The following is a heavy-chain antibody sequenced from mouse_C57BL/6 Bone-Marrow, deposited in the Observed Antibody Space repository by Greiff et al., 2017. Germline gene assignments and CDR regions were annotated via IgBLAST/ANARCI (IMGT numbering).Heavy chain of an antibody. J-gene: IGHJ2*01. CDR3: ARRGNWDDY. D-gene: IGHD4-1*01. CDR1: GFTFSSYG. CDR2: ISSGGSYT. V-gene: IGHV5-6*01. Sequence: EVQGVESGGDLVKPGGSLKLSCAASGFTFSSYGMSWVRQTPDKRLEWVATISSGGSYTYYPDSVKGRFTISRDNAKNTLYLQMSSLKSEDTAVYYCARRGNWDDYWGQGTTLTVSS.